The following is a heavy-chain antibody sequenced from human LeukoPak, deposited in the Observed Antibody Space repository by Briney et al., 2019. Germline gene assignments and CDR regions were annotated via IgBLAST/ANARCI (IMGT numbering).Heavy chain of an antibody. CDR2: ISYDGRNI. D-gene: IGHD3-9*01. Sequence: GGSLRLSCAASGFTFSDYYMSWIRQAPGKGLEWVAVISYDGRNIHYPDSVKGRFTISRDNSKNTLYLQMNSLRAEDTAVYYCARDYDILTGFPRGGFDYWGQGTLVTVSS. V-gene: IGHV3-30*03. J-gene: IGHJ4*02. CDR1: GFTFSDYY. CDR3: ARDYDILTGFPRGGFDY.